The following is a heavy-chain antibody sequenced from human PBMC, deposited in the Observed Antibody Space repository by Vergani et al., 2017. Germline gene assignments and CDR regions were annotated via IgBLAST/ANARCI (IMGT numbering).Heavy chain of an antibody. CDR2: INAGNGNT. J-gene: IGHJ4*02. CDR1: GHTFTSYA. CDR3: AREATGSYGGGFDY. Sequence: QVQLVQSGAEVKKPGASVTVSCKASGHTFTSYAMHWVRQAPGQRPEWMGWINAGNGNTKYSQKFQGRVTITRDTSASTAYMELSSLRSEDTAVYYCAREATGSYGGGFDYWGQGTLVTVSS. V-gene: IGHV1-3*01. D-gene: IGHD1-26*01.